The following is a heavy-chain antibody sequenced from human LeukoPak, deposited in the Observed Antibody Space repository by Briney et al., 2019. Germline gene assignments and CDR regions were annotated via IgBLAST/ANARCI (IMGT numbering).Heavy chain of an antibody. D-gene: IGHD7-27*01. V-gene: IGHV4-39*07. CDR3: ATMVTGASGDYFDY. Sequence: KPSETLSLTCTVSGGSISSSSYYWGWLRQPPGKGLEWIGSIYYSGGTYYNPSLKSRVIISVDTSKNQFSLKLSSVTAADTAVYYCATMVTGASGDYFDYWGQGTLVTVSS. CDR1: GGSISSSSYY. J-gene: IGHJ4*02. CDR2: IYYSGGT.